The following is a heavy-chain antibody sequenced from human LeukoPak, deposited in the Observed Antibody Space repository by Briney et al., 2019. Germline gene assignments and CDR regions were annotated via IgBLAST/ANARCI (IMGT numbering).Heavy chain of an antibody. V-gene: IGHV3-7*01. CDR2: IKQDGSGK. CDR3: ARDLPLAYCGGDCYSFDY. J-gene: IGHJ4*02. D-gene: IGHD2-21*02. CDR1: GFTFSSYW. Sequence: GGSLRLSCAASGFTFSSYWMSWVRQAPGKGLEWVANIKQDGSGKYYVNSVKGRFTISRDNAKNSLYLQMNSLRAEDTAVYYCARDLPLAYCGGDCYSFDYWGQGTLVTVSS.